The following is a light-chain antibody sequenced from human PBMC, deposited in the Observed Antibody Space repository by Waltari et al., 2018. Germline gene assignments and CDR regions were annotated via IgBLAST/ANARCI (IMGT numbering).Light chain of an antibody. CDR3: CSYAGNYANYV. J-gene: IGLJ1*01. Sequence: QSALIQPRAVSRSPGQSVIISCTGASSDVGAYDYVSWYHPHPGKAPTLISYDVNNRPSGVPDRFSGSKSGNTASLTISGLQAEDEADYYCCSYAGNYANYVFGTGTKLT. CDR1: SSDVGAYDY. CDR2: DVN. V-gene: IGLV2-11*01.